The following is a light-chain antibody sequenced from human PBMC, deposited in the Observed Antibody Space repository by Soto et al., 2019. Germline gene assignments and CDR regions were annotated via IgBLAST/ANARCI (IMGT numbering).Light chain of an antibody. CDR2: DNN. Sequence: QSVLTQPPSVSGAPGQRVTISCTGSSSNIGAGYDVHWYQQLPGTAPKLLIYDNNNRPSGVPDRFSASKSGTSASLAITGLQAEDEADYYCQSYDSSLSALHVFGTGTKLTVL. V-gene: IGLV1-40*01. CDR1: SSNIGAGYD. CDR3: QSYDSSLSALHV. J-gene: IGLJ1*01.